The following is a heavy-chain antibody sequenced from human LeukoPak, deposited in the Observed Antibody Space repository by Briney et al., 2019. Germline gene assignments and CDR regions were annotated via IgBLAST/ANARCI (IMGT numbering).Heavy chain of an antibody. J-gene: IGHJ5*01. CDR2: IRFDGSNK. D-gene: IGHD3-10*01. CDR3: AKDLTVGITILRGVRRDFNWFDS. Sequence: GGSLRLSCAASGFTFSSYGIHWVRQAPGKGLEWVAFIRFDGSNKYYSDSVKGRFTISRDNSKTTLYLQMNSLRAEDTAVYYCAKDLTVGITILRGVRRDFNWFDSWGQGTLVTVSS. V-gene: IGHV3-30*02. CDR1: GFTFSSYG.